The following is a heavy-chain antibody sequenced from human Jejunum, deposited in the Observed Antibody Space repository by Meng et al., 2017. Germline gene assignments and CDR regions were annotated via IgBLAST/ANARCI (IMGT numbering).Heavy chain of an antibody. V-gene: IGHV1-2*06. D-gene: IGHD3-10*01. CDR1: GYTFTGYY. J-gene: IGHJ4*02. CDR2: INPNSGGT. Sequence: QVPLVQSGGGVKKPGASVALSCKTSGYTFTGYYVHWVRQAPGQGLEWMGRINPNSGGTNFAQKFQGRITMARDTSISTAYMGLTTLRSDDTAVYYCAREGNYYGSGSSPLDSWGQGALVTVSS. CDR3: AREGNYYGSGSSPLDS.